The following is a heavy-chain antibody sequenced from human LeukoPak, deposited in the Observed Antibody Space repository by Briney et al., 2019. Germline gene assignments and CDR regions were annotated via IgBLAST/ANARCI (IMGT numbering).Heavy chain of an antibody. CDR2: INHSGTT. CDR3: ARPYSGYDAVDY. V-gene: IGHV4-34*01. Sequence: SETLSLTCAVYGGSFSGYYWSWIRQPPGKGLEWIGEINHSGTTNYNPSLKSRVTISVDTSKNQFSLKLSPVTAADTAVYYCARPYSGYDAVDYWGQGTLVTVSS. CDR1: GGSFSGYY. J-gene: IGHJ4*02. D-gene: IGHD5-12*01.